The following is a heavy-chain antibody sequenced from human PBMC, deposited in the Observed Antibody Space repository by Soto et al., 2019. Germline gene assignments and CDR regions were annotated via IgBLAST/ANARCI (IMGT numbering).Heavy chain of an antibody. CDR1: GGPFTNYY. D-gene: IGHD1-26*01. CDR3: ARREIQGPIDY. J-gene: IGHJ4*02. Sequence: SETLSLTCTISGGPFTNYYCSWFRQPPGKGLEWIGYMAYNGFTRYNPSLSSRVTISLDTSKNQFSLKLTSVTAVDTAVYYYARREIQGPIDYWGQGTLVTVSS. CDR2: MAYNGFT. V-gene: IGHV4-59*12.